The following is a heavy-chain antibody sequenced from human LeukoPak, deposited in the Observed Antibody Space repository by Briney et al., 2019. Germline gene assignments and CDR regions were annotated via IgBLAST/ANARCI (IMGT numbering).Heavy chain of an antibody. V-gene: IGHV1-69*04. Sequence: SVKVSCKASGGTFSSYAISWVRQAPGQGLEWMGRIIPILGIAHYAQKFQGRVTITADKSTSTAYMELSSLRSEDTAVYYCARDVGGYSYYFDYWGQGTLVTVSS. CDR3: ARDVGGYSYYFDY. CDR1: GGTFSSYA. D-gene: IGHD5-18*01. CDR2: IIPILGIA. J-gene: IGHJ4*02.